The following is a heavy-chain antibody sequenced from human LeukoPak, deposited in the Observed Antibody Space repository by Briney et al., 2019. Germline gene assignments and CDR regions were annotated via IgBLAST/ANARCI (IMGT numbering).Heavy chain of an antibody. CDR2: IYYSGST. J-gene: IGHJ4*02. CDR1: GGSISSGDYY. CDR3: ARTYYDFWSGYYTLFDY. Sequence: PSQTLSLTCTVSGGSISSGDYYWSWIRQPPGKGLEWFGYIYYSGSTYYNPSLKSRVTISVDTSKNQFSLKLSSVTAADTAVYYCARTYYDFWSGYYTLFDYWGQGTLVTVSS. V-gene: IGHV4-30-4*08. D-gene: IGHD3-3*01.